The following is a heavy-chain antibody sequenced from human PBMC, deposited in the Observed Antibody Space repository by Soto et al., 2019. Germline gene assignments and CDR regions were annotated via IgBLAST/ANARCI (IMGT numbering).Heavy chain of an antibody. D-gene: IGHD5-18*01. V-gene: IGHV2-5*02. CDR1: GFSLDASGVS. CDR3: ARRNVNTAMVYWYFDL. J-gene: IGHJ2*01. Sequence: QITLTEPGPTLVKPTQTLTLTCTFSGFSLDASGVSVSWIRQSPGKALECLALIYWDDDKRYSPSLKNRLLITKDTAKNQGVLTMTNMDPLDTGSHYSARRNVNTAMVYWYFDLRGRGTLVTVSS. CDR2: IYWDDDK.